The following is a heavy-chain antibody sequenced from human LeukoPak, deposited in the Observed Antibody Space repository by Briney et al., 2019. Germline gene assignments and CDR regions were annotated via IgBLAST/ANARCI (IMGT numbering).Heavy chain of an antibody. J-gene: IGHJ4*02. CDR3: ARYQSNGWTPFDY. D-gene: IGHD6-19*01. CDR1: GYTFTGYY. V-gene: IGHV1-2*06. Sequence: GASVKVSCKASGYTFTGYYMHWVRQAPGQGLEWMGRINPNSGGTNYAQEFQGRVTMTRDTSISTAYMELSRLRSDDTAVYYCARYQSNGWTPFDYWGQGTLVTVSS. CDR2: INPNSGGT.